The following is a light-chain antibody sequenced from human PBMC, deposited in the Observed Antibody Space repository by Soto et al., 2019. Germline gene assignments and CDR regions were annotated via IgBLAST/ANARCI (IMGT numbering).Light chain of an antibody. Sequence: DIQMTQSPSTLSTSVGDTVTITCRASQSVGGRLAWYQQRPGKAPNLLIYEASTLETGVPSRFGGSGSGTDFTLTISRLQAEDVATYYCQQYYTWPYTFGQGTKLEIK. CDR2: EAS. CDR3: QQYYTWPYT. V-gene: IGKV1-5*01. CDR1: QSVGGR. J-gene: IGKJ2*01.